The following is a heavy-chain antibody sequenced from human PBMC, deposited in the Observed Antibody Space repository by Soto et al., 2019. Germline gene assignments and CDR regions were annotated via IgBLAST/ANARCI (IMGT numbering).Heavy chain of an antibody. CDR3: ARDGGAY. CDR2: MSYDGSNK. D-gene: IGHD3-16*01. V-gene: IGHV3-30-3*01. J-gene: IGHJ4*02. Sequence: QVQLVESGGGVVQPGRSLRLSCAASGFTFSSYAMHWVRRAPGKGLEWMAVMSYDGSNKYYADSVKGRFTISRDNSKNTLYLQMNSLRPEDTALYYCARDGGAYWGQGTLVIFSS. CDR1: GFTFSSYA.